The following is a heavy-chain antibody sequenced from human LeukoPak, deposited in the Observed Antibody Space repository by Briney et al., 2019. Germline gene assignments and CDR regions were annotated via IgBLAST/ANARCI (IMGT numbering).Heavy chain of an antibody. CDR2: INPNSGGT. J-gene: IGHJ4*02. CDR3: ARGSDSSGYYVLHFDY. V-gene: IGHV1-2*02. D-gene: IGHD3-22*01. Sequence: ASVKVSCKASGYTFTGYYMHWVRQAPGQGLEWMGWINPNSGGTNYAPRFQGRVAMTTDTSISTAYMELSWLRSDDTAVYYCARGSDSSGYYVLHFDYWGQGALVTVSS. CDR1: GYTFTGYY.